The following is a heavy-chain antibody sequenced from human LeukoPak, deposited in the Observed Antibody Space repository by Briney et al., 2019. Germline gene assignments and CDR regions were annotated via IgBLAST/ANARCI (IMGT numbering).Heavy chain of an antibody. D-gene: IGHD6-19*01. J-gene: IGHJ6*02. V-gene: IGHV4-39*01. CDR1: GGSVARTGRY. CDR2: AYYTGHI. Sequence: PSETLSLTCTVSGGSVARTGRYWGWIRQPPGNGLEWIVSAYYTGHINSPPSLNSRLTISVDTSNNQFALTLRSVTAADTAVYYCGRHVSNGWDYHYGLDGWRRGTTVTVSS. CDR3: GRHVSNGWDYHYGLDG.